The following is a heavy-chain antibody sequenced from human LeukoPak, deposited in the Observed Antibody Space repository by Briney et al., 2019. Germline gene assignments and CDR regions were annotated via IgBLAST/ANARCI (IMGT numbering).Heavy chain of an antibody. D-gene: IGHD3-10*01. Sequence: GGSLRLSCAASGFTVSSNYMSWVRQAPGKGLEWVSVIYSGGSTYYADSVKGRFTISRDNSKNTLYLQMNSLRAEDTAVYYCARVLRTYYYGSGSYGYWGQGTLVTVSS. V-gene: IGHV3-53*05. CDR1: GFTVSSNY. J-gene: IGHJ4*02. CDR3: ARVLRTYYYGSGSYGY. CDR2: IYSGGST.